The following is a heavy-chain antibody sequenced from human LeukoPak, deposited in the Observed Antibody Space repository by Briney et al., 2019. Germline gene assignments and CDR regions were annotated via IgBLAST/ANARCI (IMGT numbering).Heavy chain of an antibody. J-gene: IGHJ4*02. CDR3: ARAGSHWHYAY. V-gene: IGHV3-7*01. CDR2: IKQDGSER. Sequence: QTGGSLRLSCAASGFTFSGFSMSWVRQSPTKGLEWVANIKQDGSERYYVDSVKGRFTISRDNAKNSLSLQMNNLRVEDTAVYYCARAGSHWHYAYWGQGTVVTVSS. CDR1: GFTFSGFS. D-gene: IGHD3-10*01.